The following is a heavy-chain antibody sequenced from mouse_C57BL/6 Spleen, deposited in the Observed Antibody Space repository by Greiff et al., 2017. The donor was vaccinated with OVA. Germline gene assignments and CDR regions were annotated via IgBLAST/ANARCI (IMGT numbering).Heavy chain of an antibody. D-gene: IGHD1-1*01. J-gene: IGHJ4*01. CDR2: IWSGGST. CDR1: GFSLTSYG. Sequence: VKLQESGPGLVQPSQSLSITCTVSGFSLTSYGVHWVRQSPGKGLEWLGVIWSGGSTDYNAAFISRLSISKDNSKSQVFFKMNSLQADDTAIYYCASLLTTVVAYYAMDYWGQGTSVTVSS. V-gene: IGHV2-2*01. CDR3: ASLLTTVVAYYAMDY.